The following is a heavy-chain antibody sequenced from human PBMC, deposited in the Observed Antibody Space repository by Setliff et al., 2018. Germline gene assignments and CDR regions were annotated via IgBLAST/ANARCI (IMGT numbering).Heavy chain of an antibody. V-gene: IGHV1-2*02. CDR2: MNTNSGDT. J-gene: IGHJ3*02. CDR1: AYSFSGYY. Sequence: RASVKVSCKTSAYSFSGYYIHWVRQAPGQGLEWMGWMNTNSGDTKYTQKFQGRVTMTRDTSISTAYMELSRLRSDDTAVYYCARVGGYASAWHGIEAFDIWGQGTKVTVSS. CDR3: ARVGGYASAWHGIEAFDI. D-gene: IGHD6-19*01.